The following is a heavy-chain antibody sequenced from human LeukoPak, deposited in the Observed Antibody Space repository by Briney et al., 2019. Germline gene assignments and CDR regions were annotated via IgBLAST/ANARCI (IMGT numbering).Heavy chain of an antibody. D-gene: IGHD6-6*01. CDR2: IYYSGST. CDR3: AGRWCSSSAGWFDP. J-gene: IGHJ5*02. CDR1: GGSISSGDYY. V-gene: IGHV4-30-4*01. Sequence: PSQTLSLTCTVSGGSISSGDYYWSWIRQPPGKGMEWLGYIYYSGSTYYNPSLKSRFTISVNTSKNQFSLKLSAVTAADTAVYYCAGRWCSSSAGWFDPWGRGTLVTVSS.